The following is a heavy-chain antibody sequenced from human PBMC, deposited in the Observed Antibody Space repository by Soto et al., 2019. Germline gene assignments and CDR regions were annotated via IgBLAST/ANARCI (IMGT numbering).Heavy chain of an antibody. D-gene: IGHD1-26*01. CDR1: GYTFTGYY. CDR2: INPNSGGT. Sequence: ASVKVSCKASGYTFTGYYMHWVRQAPGQGLEWMGWINPNSGGTNYAQKFQGWVTMTRDTSISTAYMELSRLRSDDTAVYYCARDIVGGRLDAFDVWGQGTMVTVSS. CDR3: ARDIVGGRLDAFDV. J-gene: IGHJ3*01. V-gene: IGHV1-2*04.